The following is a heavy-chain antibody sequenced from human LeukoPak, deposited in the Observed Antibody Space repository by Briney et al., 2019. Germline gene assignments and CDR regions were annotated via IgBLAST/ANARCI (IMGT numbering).Heavy chain of an antibody. V-gene: IGHV5-51*01. CDR2: IHLRDSLT. J-gene: IGHJ4*02. D-gene: IGHD3-9*01. Sequence: GESLKISCQLSGYTFGTYWIGWVRQMPGKGLEWMGIIHLRDSLTYYSPSWQGQVIISDDKSISTAYLQWNSLTASDSGIYYCASARDGNFYWDYWAQGALVTVTS. CDR3: ASARDGNFYWDY. CDR1: GYTFGTYW.